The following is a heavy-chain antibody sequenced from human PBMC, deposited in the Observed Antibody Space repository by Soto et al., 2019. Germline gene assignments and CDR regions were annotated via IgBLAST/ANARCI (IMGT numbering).Heavy chain of an antibody. CDR3: ARTGGMDV. CDR2: INHSGNT. V-gene: IGHV4-34*01. Sequence: QLQLQQWGAGLLKPSETLSLTCAVYGGSFSGYYWSWIRQPPGKGLEWIGEINHSGNTNYNPSLKSRVTILVDTSKNQVSLKLSSVTAAATAVYYCARTGGMDVWGQGTTVTVSS. J-gene: IGHJ6*02. CDR1: GGSFSGYY.